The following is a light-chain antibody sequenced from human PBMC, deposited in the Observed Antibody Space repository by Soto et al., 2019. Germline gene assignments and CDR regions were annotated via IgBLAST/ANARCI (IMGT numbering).Light chain of an antibody. J-gene: IGLJ1*01. CDR3: SSYKNSSTLDV. Sequence: QSVLTQPASVSGSPGQSITISCTGSSSDVGRYNYVSCYQRHQGKAPKLIIYEVTHRTSGLSDRFSGSKSGNTASMTISGLQAEDEAAYYCSSYKNSSTLDVLGTGTKVNV. CDR1: SSDVGRYNY. CDR2: EVT. V-gene: IGLV2-14*01.